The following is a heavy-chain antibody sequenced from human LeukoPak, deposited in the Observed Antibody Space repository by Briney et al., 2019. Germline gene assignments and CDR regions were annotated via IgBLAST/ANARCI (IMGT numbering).Heavy chain of an antibody. CDR1: GFTFSTHA. CDR2: ISASGGSK. CDR3: AKGPRQQLVTRFDN. Sequence: GGSLRLSCAASGFTFSTHAMSWVRQAPGKGLEWVSDISASGGSKYYADSVKGRFTVSRDNSKNTLYLQMSSLRADDTAVYYCAKGPRQQLVTRFDNWGQGTLVTVSS. V-gene: IGHV3-23*01. J-gene: IGHJ4*02. D-gene: IGHD6-13*01.